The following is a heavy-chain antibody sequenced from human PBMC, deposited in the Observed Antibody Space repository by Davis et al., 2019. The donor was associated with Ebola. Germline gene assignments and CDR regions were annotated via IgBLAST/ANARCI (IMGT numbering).Heavy chain of an antibody. J-gene: IGHJ4*02. V-gene: IGHV3-23*01. Sequence: GESLKISCAASGFTFSSYWMSWVRQAPGEGLEWVSGISWNSGSIGYADSVKGRFTISRDNSKNTLYLQMNSLRAEDTAVYYCARDTPPGIAAVGYFDYWGQGTLVTVSS. CDR1: GFTFSSYW. D-gene: IGHD6-13*01. CDR2: ISWNSGSI. CDR3: ARDTPPGIAAVGYFDY.